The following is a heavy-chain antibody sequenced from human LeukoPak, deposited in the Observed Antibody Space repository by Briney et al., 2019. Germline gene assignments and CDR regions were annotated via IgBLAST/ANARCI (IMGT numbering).Heavy chain of an antibody. CDR1: GFTLSNQA. V-gene: IGHV3-23*01. Sequence: GGSLILSCAASGFTLSNQAMSWVRQAPGKGLEWVSTIGSGGTTFYPDSVKGRFTISRDNSKNTLYLQMNSLRAEDTALYYCAKRLTPSGSAPFDNWGQGTLVTVSS. D-gene: IGHD3-10*01. J-gene: IGHJ4*02. CDR2: IGSGGTT. CDR3: AKRLTPSGSAPFDN.